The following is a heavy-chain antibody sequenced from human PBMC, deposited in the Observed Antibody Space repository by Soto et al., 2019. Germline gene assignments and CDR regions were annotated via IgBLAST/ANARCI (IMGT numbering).Heavy chain of an antibody. CDR2: IDLSGTTT. D-gene: IGHD2-15*01. CDR1: GFSLRDYS. Sequence: GGSLRPSCAAYGFSLRDYSMNLVRQAPGKGLEWVAFIDLSGTTTYYRDSVTGRVTIIKDKSMNTVYLQMDRLTVEDAAVYFCTKDRDPDGIYSFDYWGQGALVTVSS. V-gene: IGHV3-23*03. CDR3: TKDRDPDGIYSFDY. J-gene: IGHJ4*02.